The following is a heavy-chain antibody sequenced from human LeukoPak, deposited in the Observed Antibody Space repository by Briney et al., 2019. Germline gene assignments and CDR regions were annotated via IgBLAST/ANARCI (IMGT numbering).Heavy chain of an antibody. CDR1: GFTFSSYW. Sequence: GGSLRLSCTASGFTFSSYWMTWVRQAPGKGLEWVANIKQDGSEKYYVDSVKGRFTISRDNAKNSLYLQMNSLRAEDTAVYYCTRDGGRKDDYWGQGTLVTVSS. CDR2: IKQDGSEK. D-gene: IGHD2-15*01. J-gene: IGHJ4*02. V-gene: IGHV3-7*01. CDR3: TRDGGRKDDY.